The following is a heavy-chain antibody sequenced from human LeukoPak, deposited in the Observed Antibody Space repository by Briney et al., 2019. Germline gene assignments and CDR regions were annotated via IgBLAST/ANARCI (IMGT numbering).Heavy chain of an antibody. Sequence: GGSLRLSCAASGFTFSSYEMNWVRQAPGKGLEWVSYISSSGSTIYYADSVKGRFTISRDNAKNSLYLQMNSLRAEDTAVYYCARDESSYSSSWPFYYYYMDVWGKGTTVTISS. CDR1: GFTFSSYE. CDR2: ISSSGSTI. V-gene: IGHV3-48*03. CDR3: ARDESSYSSSWPFYYYYMDV. J-gene: IGHJ6*03. D-gene: IGHD6-13*01.